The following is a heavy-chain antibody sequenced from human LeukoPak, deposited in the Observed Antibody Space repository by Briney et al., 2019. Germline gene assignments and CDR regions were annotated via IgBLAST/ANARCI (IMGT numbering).Heavy chain of an antibody. CDR1: GYTFTSYG. J-gene: IGHJ6*03. CDR2: ISAYNGNT. D-gene: IGHD3-10*01. Sequence: ASVKVSCKASGYTFTSYGINWVRQAPGQGLEWMGWISAYNGNTNYAQKLQGRVTMTTDTSTSTAYMELRSLRSDDTAVYYCARIRRFGELFPYYYYMDVWGKGTTVTISS. CDR3: ARIRRFGELFPYYYYMDV. V-gene: IGHV1-18*01.